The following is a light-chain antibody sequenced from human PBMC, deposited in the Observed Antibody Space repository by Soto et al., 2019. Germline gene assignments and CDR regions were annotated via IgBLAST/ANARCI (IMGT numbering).Light chain of an antibody. Sequence: IQKPKTPXSLSASVFTRVXXXXWVSEGIKNDLDWYRQRXGKGPKLLIYAASXLKSGVPARFRGSGSGTDFTLTISSLQTEDFATYFCRQHYSYPWTFGQGTKVDIK. J-gene: IGKJ1*01. V-gene: IGKV1-17*01. CDR1: EGIKND. CDR2: AAS. CDR3: RQHYSYPWT.